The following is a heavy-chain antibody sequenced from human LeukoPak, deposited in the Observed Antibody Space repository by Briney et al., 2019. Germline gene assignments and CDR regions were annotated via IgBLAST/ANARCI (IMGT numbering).Heavy chain of an antibody. J-gene: IGHJ4*02. CDR3: ARRSPLVVVTAAHYYDY. D-gene: IGHD2-21*02. Sequence: SETLSLTCTVSGDSITNSNYFWGWIRQPPGQGLEWIGEVFYNGNTHYNPSLKSRVIISTDTSKNQSSLTLTAVTASDTAIYYCARRSPLVVVTAAHYYDYWGQGTLVTVSS. CDR1: GDSITNSNYF. V-gene: IGHV4-39*01. CDR2: VFYNGNT.